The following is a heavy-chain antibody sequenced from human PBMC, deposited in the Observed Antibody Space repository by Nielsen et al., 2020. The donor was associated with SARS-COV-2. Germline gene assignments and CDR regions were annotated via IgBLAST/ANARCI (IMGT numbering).Heavy chain of an antibody. V-gene: IGHV3-43*01. J-gene: IGHJ4*02. CDR1: GFTFDDYT. CDR3: ARDYYDSSGYDY. Sequence: GESLKISCAASGFTFDDYTMHWVRQAPGKGLEWVSLISWDGGSTYYADSVKGRFTISRDNSKNSLYLQMNSLRTEDTALYYCARDYYDSSGYDYWGQGTLGTVSS. D-gene: IGHD3-22*01. CDR2: ISWDGGST.